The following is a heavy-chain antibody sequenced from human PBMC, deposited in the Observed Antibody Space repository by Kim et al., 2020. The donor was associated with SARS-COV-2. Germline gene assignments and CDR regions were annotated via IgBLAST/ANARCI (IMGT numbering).Heavy chain of an antibody. Sequence: SSTSYADSVKGRFTISRDNAKNTLYLQMNSLRAEDTAVYYCARGRSGFDPWGQGTLVTVSS. V-gene: IGHV3-74*01. J-gene: IGHJ5*02. CDR3: ARGRSGFDP. CDR2: SST. D-gene: IGHD3-3*01.